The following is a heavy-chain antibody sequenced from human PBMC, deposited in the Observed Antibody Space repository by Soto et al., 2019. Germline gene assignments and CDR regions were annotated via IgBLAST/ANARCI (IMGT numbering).Heavy chain of an antibody. Sequence: SETLSLTCTVSGGSMRTYFWNWIRQPPGKGLEWIAYIHFGGTTNYNPSLKSRVTISIDMSKNRLSLKLNSVTAADTALYYCARSDYGEFDYWGQGALVTVSS. D-gene: IGHD4-17*01. V-gene: IGHV4-59*01. CDR2: IHFGGTT. CDR1: GGSMRTYF. J-gene: IGHJ4*02. CDR3: ARSDYGEFDY.